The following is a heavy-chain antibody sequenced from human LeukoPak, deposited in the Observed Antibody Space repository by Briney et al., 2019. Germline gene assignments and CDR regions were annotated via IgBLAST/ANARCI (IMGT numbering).Heavy chain of an antibody. J-gene: IGHJ4*02. CDR3: ATSRDRIAAAGRDEFDY. CDR2: INPNSGGT. V-gene: IGHV1-2*06. D-gene: IGHD6-13*01. CDR1: GYTFTDYY. Sequence: ASVKVSCKASGYTFTDYYIHWVRQAPGQGLEWMGRINPNSGGTNYAQKFQGRVTMTMDTSISTAYMELSRLSSDDTAVYYCATSRDRIAAAGRDEFDYWGQGTLVTVSS.